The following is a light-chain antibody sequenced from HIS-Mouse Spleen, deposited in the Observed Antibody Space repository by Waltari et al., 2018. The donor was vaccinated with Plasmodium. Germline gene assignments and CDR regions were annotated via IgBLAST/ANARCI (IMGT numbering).Light chain of an antibody. CDR3: SSYTSSSTRV. V-gene: IGLV2-14*01. J-gene: IGLJ2*01. CDR2: EVS. Sequence: QSALTQPASVSGSPGQSITISCTGTSSDVGGYNYVSWYQQHPGKAPKLMIYEVSNRPVGVSNRFSGSKCGNTASLTISGLQAEDEADYYCSSYTSSSTRVFGGGTKLTVL. CDR1: SSDVGGYNY.